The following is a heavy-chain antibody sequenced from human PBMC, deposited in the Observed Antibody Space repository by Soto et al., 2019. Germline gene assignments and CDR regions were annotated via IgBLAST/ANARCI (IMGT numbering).Heavy chain of an antibody. D-gene: IGHD6-13*01. CDR2: FDPEDGET. V-gene: IGHV1-24*01. CDR3: ATDPRAAAGLTLNWFDP. J-gene: IGHJ5*02. CDR1: GYTLTELS. Sequence: QVQLVQSGAEVKKPGASVKVSCKVSGYTLTELSMHWVRQAPGKGLEWMGGFDPEDGETIYAQKFQGRVTRTEDTSTDTAYMELSSLRSEDTAVYYCATDPRAAAGLTLNWFDPWGQGTLVTVSS.